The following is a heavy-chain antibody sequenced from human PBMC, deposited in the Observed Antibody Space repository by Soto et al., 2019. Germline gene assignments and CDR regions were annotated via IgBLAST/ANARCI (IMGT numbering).Heavy chain of an antibody. D-gene: IGHD6-25*01. CDR1: GGSISSYY. CDR3: ARAPAGTEYFQH. J-gene: IGHJ1*01. Sequence: SETLSLTCTVSGGSISSYYWSWIRQPPGKGLEWIGYIYYSGSTYYTPSLKSRVSISLDTSKNQFSLTMSSVTDADTAVYYCARAPAGTEYFQHWGQGTLVTVSS. V-gene: IGHV4-59*08. CDR2: IYYSGST.